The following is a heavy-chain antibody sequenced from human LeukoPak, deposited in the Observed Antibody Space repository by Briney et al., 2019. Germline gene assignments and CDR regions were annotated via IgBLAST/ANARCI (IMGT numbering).Heavy chain of an antibody. CDR1: GGSVSNGNYY. V-gene: IGHV4-61*01. CDR3: ALGYDSSGYYAQYFQH. CDR2: IYYSGST. D-gene: IGHD3-22*01. Sequence: PSETLSLTCTVSGGSVSNGNYYWSWLRQPPGKALEWIGYIYYSGSTYYNPSLKSRVTISVDTSKSQFSLKLNSVTAADTAVYYCALGYDSSGYYAQYFQHWGQGTLVTVSS. J-gene: IGHJ1*01.